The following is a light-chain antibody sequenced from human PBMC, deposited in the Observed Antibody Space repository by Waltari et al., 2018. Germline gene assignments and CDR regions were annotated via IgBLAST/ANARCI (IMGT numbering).Light chain of an antibody. CDR3: AAWDDSLSGHMV. Sequence: QSILTQPTSASGTPGQRVTISCSGSSPNIASNSVSWYKEVPGTAPKLLIYRNNQRPSGVPDRFSGSKSGTSASLAISGLRSEDEAHYYCAAWDDSLSGHMVFGGGTKLTVL. CDR1: SPNIASNS. J-gene: IGLJ2*01. CDR2: RNN. V-gene: IGLV1-47*01.